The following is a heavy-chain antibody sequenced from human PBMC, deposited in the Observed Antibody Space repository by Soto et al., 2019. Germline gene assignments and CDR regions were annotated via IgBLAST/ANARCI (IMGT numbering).Heavy chain of an antibody. CDR1: GASISISNW. J-gene: IGHJ4*02. CDR3: ARRWGEGRVDY. Sequence: QVQLQESGPGLVKPSGTLSLTCAVSGASISISNWWSWVRQPPGKGLDWIGEIYHRGSTNYNPSLRSRVTISVDRSRNQFSLKLSSVTAADTAVYYCARRWGEGRVDYWGQGTLVTVSS. V-gene: IGHV4-4*02. D-gene: IGHD3-10*01. CDR2: IYHRGST.